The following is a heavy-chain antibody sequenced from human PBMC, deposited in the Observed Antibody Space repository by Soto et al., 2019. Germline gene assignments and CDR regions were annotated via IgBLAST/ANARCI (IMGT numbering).Heavy chain of an antibody. D-gene: IGHD2-2*01. CDR3: AKGSSREGYQ. V-gene: IGHV3-23*01. J-gene: IGHJ4*02. Sequence: EVQLLESGGDLVQPGGSLRLSCAASGFTFKNYVMTWVRQAPGKGLDYVSSITASGDIDAYADSVRGRFTISRDNSRDTLFLQMRNLRVEDTAIYYCAKGSSREGYQGGQGTLVTVSS. CDR2: ITASGDID. CDR1: GFTFKNYV.